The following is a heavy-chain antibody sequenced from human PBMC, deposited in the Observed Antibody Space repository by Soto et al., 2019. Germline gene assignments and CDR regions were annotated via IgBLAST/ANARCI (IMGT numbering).Heavy chain of an antibody. Sequence: SATLSLTCSFSGGSISSSSYYWGWIRQPPGKGLEWIGSIYYSGSTYYNPSLKSRVTISVDTSKNQFSLKLSSVTAADTAVYYCARLVGAAAGSYYYYGMDVWGQGTTVTVSS. CDR2: IYYSGST. V-gene: IGHV4-39*01. D-gene: IGHD6-13*01. CDR1: GGSISSSSYY. CDR3: ARLVGAAAGSYYYYGMDV. J-gene: IGHJ6*02.